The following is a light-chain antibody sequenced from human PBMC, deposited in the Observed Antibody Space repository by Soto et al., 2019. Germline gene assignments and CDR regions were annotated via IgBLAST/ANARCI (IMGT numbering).Light chain of an antibody. V-gene: IGKV3-11*01. CDR3: LQRSNWPPLLS. J-gene: IGKJ4*01. Sequence: EIVLTQSPATLSLSPGERATLSCRASQSVTTYLASYQQKPRQAPTLLIYDASSRATGIPARFSGSGSGTDFTLTISSREPEDFAFYYCLQRSNWPPLLSFGGGTKVDIK. CDR2: DAS. CDR1: QSVTTY.